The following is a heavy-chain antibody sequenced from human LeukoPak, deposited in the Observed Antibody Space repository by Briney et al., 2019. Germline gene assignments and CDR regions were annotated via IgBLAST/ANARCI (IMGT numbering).Heavy chain of an antibody. J-gene: IGHJ4*02. D-gene: IGHD2-2*01. CDR1: GFTFSSYS. CDR3: ARDTPLWVVALPGTSDY. V-gene: IGHV3-48*02. Sequence: GGSLRLSCAASGFTFSSYSMNWVRQAPGKGLEWVSYISSSSSTIYYADSVKGRFTISRDNAKNSLYLQMNSLRDEDTAVYYCARDTPLWVVALPGTSDYWGQGTLVTVSS. CDR2: ISSSSSTI.